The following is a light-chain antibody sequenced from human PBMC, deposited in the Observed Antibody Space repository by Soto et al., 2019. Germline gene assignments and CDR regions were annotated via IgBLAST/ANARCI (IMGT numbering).Light chain of an antibody. J-gene: IGKJ2*01. Sequence: DIQMTQSPSTLSASVGDRVAISCRASQSVSGWLAWYQQKPGKVPKLLIYQAFTLEDGVPSRFSGSGSGTEFTLTISSLQPDDSATYYCQNYNDYSYTFGPGTNLEIK. CDR1: QSVSGW. V-gene: IGKV1-5*03. CDR2: QAF. CDR3: QNYNDYSYT.